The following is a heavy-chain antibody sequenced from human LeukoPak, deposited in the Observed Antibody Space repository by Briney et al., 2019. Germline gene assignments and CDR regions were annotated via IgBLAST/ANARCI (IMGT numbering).Heavy chain of an antibody. CDR3: ARGSVITFGGDFYY. Sequence: PSETLSLTCAVYGGSFSGYYWSWIRQPPGKGLEWIGEINHSGGTKYNPSLESRVDISVDTSKNQFSLKLSSVTAADTAVYYCARGSVITFGGDFYYWGQRTQVTASS. J-gene: IGHJ4*02. CDR2: INHSGGT. D-gene: IGHD3-16*01. CDR1: GGSFSGYY. V-gene: IGHV4-34*01.